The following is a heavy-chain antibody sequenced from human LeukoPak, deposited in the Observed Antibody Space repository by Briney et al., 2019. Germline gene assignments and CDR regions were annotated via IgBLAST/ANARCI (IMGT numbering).Heavy chain of an antibody. J-gene: IGHJ6*03. D-gene: IGHD4-17*01. Sequence: SETLSLTCAVYCGSLSVYYWSCIRQPPGKGLEWIAGINHSGSTNYNPSLKSRVTITVDTSKNQFSLKLTPVTAADTAVYYCARDYGDYVHYYMDVWGKGTTVTVSS. CDR1: CGSLSVYY. CDR3: ARDYGDYVHYYMDV. CDR2: INHSGST. V-gene: IGHV4-34*01.